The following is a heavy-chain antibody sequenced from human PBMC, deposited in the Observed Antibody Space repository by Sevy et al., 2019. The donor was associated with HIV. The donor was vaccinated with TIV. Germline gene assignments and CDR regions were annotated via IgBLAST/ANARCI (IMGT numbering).Heavy chain of an antibody. CDR3: AGGGGSGPVYYYYGMDV. CDR2: IWYDGSNK. D-gene: IGHD6-19*01. V-gene: IGHV3-33*01. Sequence: GESLKISCAASGFTFSSHGMHWVRQAPGKGLEWVAVIWYDGSNKYYADSVKGRFTISRDNSKNTLYLQMNSLRAEDTAVYYCAGGGGSGPVYYYYGMDVWGQGTTVTVSS. J-gene: IGHJ6*02. CDR1: GFTFSSHG.